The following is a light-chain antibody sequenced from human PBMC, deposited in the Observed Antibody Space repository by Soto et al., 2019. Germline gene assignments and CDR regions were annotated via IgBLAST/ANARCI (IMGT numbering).Light chain of an antibody. CDR3: FQGLQTPPIT. Sequence: DIVPTQSPLSLPVIPGEPASISCRSSQSLQYSNGYNYLDWYFQKPGQSPQLLISLGSTRASGVPDRFSGSGSGTDFTLKISRVEADDVGVYYCFQGLQTPPITFGQGTRLEIK. CDR1: QSLQYSNGYNY. CDR2: LGS. V-gene: IGKV2-28*01. J-gene: IGKJ5*01.